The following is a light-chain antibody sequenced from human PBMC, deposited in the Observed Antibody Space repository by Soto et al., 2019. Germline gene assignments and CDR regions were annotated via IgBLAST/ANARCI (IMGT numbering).Light chain of an antibody. CDR1: QGIGST. Sequence: EIVMTQSPATLSVSTGEGATLSCRASQGIGSTLAWYQQKPGQTPRLLIYDTSLRATGVPARFRGSASGTEFTLAITSLESGDFAVYYCQHYANWPLTFGGGTRVESK. CDR3: QHYANWPLT. J-gene: IGKJ4*01. CDR2: DTS. V-gene: IGKV3-15*01.